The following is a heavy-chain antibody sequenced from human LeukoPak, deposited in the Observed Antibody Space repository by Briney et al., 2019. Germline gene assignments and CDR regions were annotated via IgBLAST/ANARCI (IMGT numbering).Heavy chain of an antibody. Sequence: ASVKVSCKASGYIFTSYSIHWVRQAPGQGLEWMGIINPSSGSTTYAQKFQGRVTMSRDTSTSTVYMELSSLRSEDTALYYCARDREMGSTRNYFDYWGQGTLVTVSS. D-gene: IGHD1-26*01. CDR3: ARDREMGSTRNYFDY. V-gene: IGHV1-46*01. J-gene: IGHJ4*02. CDR2: INPSSGST. CDR1: GYIFTSYS.